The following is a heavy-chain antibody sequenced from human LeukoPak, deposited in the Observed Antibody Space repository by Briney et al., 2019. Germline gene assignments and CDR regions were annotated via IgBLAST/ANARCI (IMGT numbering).Heavy chain of an antibody. Sequence: SETLSLTCAVYVGSFSGYYWSWIRQPPGKGLEWIGEINHSGSTNYNPSLKSRVTISVDTSKNQFSLKLSSVTAADTAVYYCARDHLTYYYDSSGYFDWGQGTLVTVSS. J-gene: IGHJ4*02. CDR1: VGSFSGYY. D-gene: IGHD3-22*01. CDR3: ARDHLTYYYDSSGYFD. CDR2: INHSGST. V-gene: IGHV4-34*01.